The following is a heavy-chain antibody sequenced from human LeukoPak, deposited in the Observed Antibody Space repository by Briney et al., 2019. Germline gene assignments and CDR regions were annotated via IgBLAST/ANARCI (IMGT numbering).Heavy chain of an antibody. CDR3: ARVRSGYSGYDSDY. D-gene: IGHD5-12*01. Sequence: ASVTVSCKASGYTFTSYGISWVRQAPGQGLEWMGWISAYNGNTNYAQKLQGRVTMTTDTSTSTAYMELRSLRSDDTAVYYCARVRSGYSGYDSDYWGQGTLVTVSS. V-gene: IGHV1-18*04. J-gene: IGHJ4*02. CDR1: GYTFTSYG. CDR2: ISAYNGNT.